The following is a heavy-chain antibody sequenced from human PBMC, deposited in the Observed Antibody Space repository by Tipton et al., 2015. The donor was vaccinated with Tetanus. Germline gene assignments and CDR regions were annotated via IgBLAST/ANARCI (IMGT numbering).Heavy chain of an antibody. CDR3: ARGVVVPAAKGRQDSDV. J-gene: IGHJ6*02. Sequence: TLSLTCAVYGGSFSGYYWSWIRQPPGKGLEWIGEINHSGSTNYNPSLKSRVTISVDTSKNQFSLKLSSVTAADTAVYYCARGVVVPAAKGRQDSDVWGQGTTVTVSS. CDR1: GGSFSGYY. V-gene: IGHV4-34*01. D-gene: IGHD2-2*01. CDR2: INHSGST.